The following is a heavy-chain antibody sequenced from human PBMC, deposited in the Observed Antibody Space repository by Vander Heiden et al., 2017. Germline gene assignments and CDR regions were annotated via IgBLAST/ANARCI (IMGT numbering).Heavy chain of an antibody. Sequence: EVQLLESGGGLVQPGRSLRLSCAASGFTFDDYAMHWVRQAPGKGLEWVSGISWNSGSIGYADSVKGRFTISRDNAKNSLYLQMNSLRAEDTALYYCAKDGALSWGQGTLVTVSS. J-gene: IGHJ4*02. CDR1: GFTFDDYA. V-gene: IGHV3-9*01. CDR3: AKDGALS. CDR2: ISWNSGSI. D-gene: IGHD1-26*01.